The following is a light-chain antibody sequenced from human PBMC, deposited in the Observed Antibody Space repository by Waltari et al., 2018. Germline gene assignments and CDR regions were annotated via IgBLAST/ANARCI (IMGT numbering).Light chain of an antibody. CDR1: QSISHY. V-gene: IGKV3-20*01. CDR3: QHYESLPVT. CDR2: HAS. J-gene: IGKJ1*01. Sequence: EIVLTQSPGTLSLSPGERATLSCRASQSISHYLAWYQQKPGQAPRLLIYHASSRAAGIPDRFSGSGSGTDFSLTISRLGPEDFAVYYCQHYESLPVTFGQGTKVEIK.